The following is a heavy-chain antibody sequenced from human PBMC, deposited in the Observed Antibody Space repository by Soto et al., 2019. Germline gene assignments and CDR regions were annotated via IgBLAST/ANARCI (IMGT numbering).Heavy chain of an antibody. CDR3: ASRAVAGIGYYFDY. Sequence: GGSLRLSCAASGFTFSSYAMHWVRQAPGKGLEWVAVISYDGSNKYYADSVKGRFTISRDNSKNTLYLQMNSLRAEDTAVYYCASRAVAGIGYYFDYWGQGTLVTVSS. V-gene: IGHV3-30-3*01. D-gene: IGHD6-19*01. J-gene: IGHJ4*02. CDR2: ISYDGSNK. CDR1: GFTFSSYA.